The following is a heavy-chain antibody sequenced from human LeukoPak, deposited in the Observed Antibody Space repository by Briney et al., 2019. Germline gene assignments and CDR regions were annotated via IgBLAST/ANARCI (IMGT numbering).Heavy chain of an antibody. J-gene: IGHJ4*02. CDR1: GFASTSFT. CDR3: AKGHGVAVSGMYY. CDR2: ISGTGGNT. Sequence: TGGSLRLSCAASGFASTSFTMNWVRQTPGKGLEWVSSISGTGGNTYYADSVKGRFTISRDNSRNTLYLQMNSLRAEDTAVYYCAKGHGVAVSGMYYWGQGTLVTVSS. V-gene: IGHV3-23*01. D-gene: IGHD6-19*01.